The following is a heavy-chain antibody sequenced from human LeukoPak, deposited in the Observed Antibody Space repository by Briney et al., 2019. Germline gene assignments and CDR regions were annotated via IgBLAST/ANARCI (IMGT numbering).Heavy chain of an antibody. CDR3: AKGPAAMDYFDY. J-gene: IGHJ4*02. CDR2: ISGSGGST. D-gene: IGHD2-2*01. CDR1: GFTFSSYA. V-gene: IGHV3-23*01. Sequence: GGSLRLSCAASGFTFSSYAMSWVRQAPGKGLEGGSAISGSGGSTYYAASVTGRFTISRDNSKTTLYLQMNSLRAEDTAVYYCAKGPAAMDYFDYWGQGTLVTVSS.